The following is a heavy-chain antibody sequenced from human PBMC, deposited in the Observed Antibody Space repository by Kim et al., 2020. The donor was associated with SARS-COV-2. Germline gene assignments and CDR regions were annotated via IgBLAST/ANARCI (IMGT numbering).Heavy chain of an antibody. D-gene: IGHD6-13*01. Sequence: GGSLRLSCAASGFTFDDYAMHWVRQAPGKGLEWVSGISWNSGSIGYADSVKGRFTISRDNAKNSLYLQMNSLRAEDTALYYCAKVWSRGTGIAAAGTYLEDWGQGTLVTVSS. J-gene: IGHJ4*02. CDR3: AKVWSRGTGIAAAGTYLED. V-gene: IGHV3-9*01. CDR2: ISWNSGSI. CDR1: GFTFDDYA.